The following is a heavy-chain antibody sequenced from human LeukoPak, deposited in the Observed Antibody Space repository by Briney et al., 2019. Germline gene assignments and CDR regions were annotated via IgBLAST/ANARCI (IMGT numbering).Heavy chain of an antibody. CDR1: GFTFSNAW. J-gene: IGHJ5*02. CDR3: ARAPPIIAVAGTGWFDP. D-gene: IGHD6-19*01. CDR2: IYYSGST. Sequence: GSLRLSCAASGFTFSNAWMSWVRQAPGKGLEWIGYIYYSGSTNYNPSLKSRVTISVDTSKNQFSLKLSSVTAADTAVYYCARAPPIIAVAGTGWFDPWGQGTLVTVSS. V-gene: IGHV4-59*08.